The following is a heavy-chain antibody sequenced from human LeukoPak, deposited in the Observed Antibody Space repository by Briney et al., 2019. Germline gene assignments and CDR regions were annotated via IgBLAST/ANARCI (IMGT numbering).Heavy chain of an antibody. CDR1: GGSFSGYY. CDR3: ARVSPYYYDSSGYSR. Sequence: SETLSLTCAVYGGSFSGYYWSWIRQPPGRGLEWIGEINHSGSTNYNPSLKSRVTISVDTSKNQFSLKLSSVTAADTAVYYCARVSPYYYDSSGYSRWGQGTLVTVSS. J-gene: IGHJ4*02. D-gene: IGHD3-22*01. V-gene: IGHV4-34*01. CDR2: INHSGST.